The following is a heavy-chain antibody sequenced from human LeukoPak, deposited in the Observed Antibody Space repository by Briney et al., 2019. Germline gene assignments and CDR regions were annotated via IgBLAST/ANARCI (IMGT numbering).Heavy chain of an antibody. Sequence: GASVKVSCKASGYTFTGYYMHWVRQAPGQGLEWMGWINPNSGGTGYAQTFQGRVTMTRDTSINTAYMELSRLKSDDTAVYYCVRGGALYYDFWDWGQGTLVTVSS. CDR2: INPNSGGT. CDR3: VRGGALYYDFWD. CDR1: GYTFTGYY. D-gene: IGHD3-3*01. V-gene: IGHV1-2*02. J-gene: IGHJ4*02.